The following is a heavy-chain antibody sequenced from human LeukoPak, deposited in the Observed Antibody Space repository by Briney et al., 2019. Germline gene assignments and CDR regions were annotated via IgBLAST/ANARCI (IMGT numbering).Heavy chain of an antibody. J-gene: IGHJ4*02. D-gene: IGHD1-26*01. CDR2: IFYSGST. CDR3: ASQNTGTYYAYDC. V-gene: IGHV4-61*01. Sequence: SETLSLTCTVSGGSVSSASYYWSWNRQPPGRGLEWIGYIFYSGSTNYNPSLKSRVTISVDTSKNQFSLKLSSVTAADTAVYYCASQNTGTYYAYDCWGQGTLVTVSS. CDR1: GGSVSSASYY.